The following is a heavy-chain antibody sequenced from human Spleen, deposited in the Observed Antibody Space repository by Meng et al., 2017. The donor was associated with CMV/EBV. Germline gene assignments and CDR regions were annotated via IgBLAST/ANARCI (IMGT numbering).Heavy chain of an antibody. J-gene: IGHJ4*02. CDR1: FTFSNAW. CDR3: TTERGHYYDSSGYLDY. Sequence: FTFSNAWMSRVRQAPGKGLEWVGRIKSKTDGGTTDYAAPVKGRFTISRDDSNNTLYLQMNSLKTEDTAVYYCTTERGHYYDSSGYLDYWGQGTLVTVSS. CDR2: IKSKTDGGTT. D-gene: IGHD3-22*01. V-gene: IGHV3-15*01.